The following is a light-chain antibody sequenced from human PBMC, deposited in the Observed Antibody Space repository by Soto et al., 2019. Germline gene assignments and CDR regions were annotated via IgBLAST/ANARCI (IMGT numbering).Light chain of an antibody. Sequence: EIVMTQSPATLSMSPGERATLSCRASQSVSSNLAWYQQKPGQAPRLLIYGASTRATGIPVRFSGSGSGTAFTLTISSLQSEDFAVYYCQQYHNWPPWTFGQGTKVEIK. V-gene: IGKV3-15*01. J-gene: IGKJ1*01. CDR3: QQYHNWPPWT. CDR2: GAS. CDR1: QSVSSN.